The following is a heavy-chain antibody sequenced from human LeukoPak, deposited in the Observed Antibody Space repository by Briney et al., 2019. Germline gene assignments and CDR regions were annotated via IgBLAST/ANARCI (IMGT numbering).Heavy chain of an antibody. D-gene: IGHD5-24*01. CDR2: ISYDGSNK. CDR1: GFTFSSYA. J-gene: IGHJ4*02. Sequence: AGGSLRLSCAASGFTFSSYAMHWVRQAPGKGLEWVAVISYDGSNKYYADSVKGRFTISRDNSKNTLYLQMNSLRAEDTAVYYCARVRDGYNWVDYWGQGTLVTVSS. V-gene: IGHV3-30-3*01. CDR3: ARVRDGYNWVDY.